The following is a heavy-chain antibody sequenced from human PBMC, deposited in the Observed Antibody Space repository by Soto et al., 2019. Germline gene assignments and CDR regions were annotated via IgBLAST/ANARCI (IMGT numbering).Heavy chain of an antibody. Sequence: PGESLKISCAASGFTFGSYSMNWVRQAPGKGLEWVSYISSSSTTYYADSVKGRFTISRDNAKNSLYLQMNSLRDEDTAVYYCARHDYGSNSPATWGQGTLVTVSS. CDR3: ARHDYGSNSPAT. J-gene: IGHJ4*02. CDR2: ISSSSTT. D-gene: IGHD4-17*01. V-gene: IGHV3-48*02. CDR1: GFTFGSYS.